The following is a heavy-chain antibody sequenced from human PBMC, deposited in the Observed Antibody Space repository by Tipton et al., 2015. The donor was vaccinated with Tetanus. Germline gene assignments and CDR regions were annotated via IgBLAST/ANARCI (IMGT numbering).Heavy chain of an antibody. J-gene: IGHJ5*02. CDR2: ISSSGSHT. D-gene: IGHD1-26*01. V-gene: IGHV3-21*06. Sequence: SLRLSCAASGFTFSSYSVNWVRQAPGKGLEWVSSISSSGSHTYYAESVRGRFSISRDNAKNSLYLQMNSLRADDTALYYCAREGSSGWFDPWGRGTLVTVSS. CDR3: AREGSSGWFDP. CDR1: GFTFSSYS.